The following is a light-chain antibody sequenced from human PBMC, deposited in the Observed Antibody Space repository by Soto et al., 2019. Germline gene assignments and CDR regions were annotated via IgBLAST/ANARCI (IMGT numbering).Light chain of an antibody. CDR2: AAS. V-gene: IGKV1-12*01. CDR1: QDITTW. J-gene: IGKJ1*01. CDR3: QQANSFPWT. Sequence: DIRMTQSPSSVSASVGDRVTITCRASQDITTWLAWYRQKLGKAPELLIYAASNLQSGVPSRFSGSGSGTDFTLTISSLQPEDFVTYYCQQANSFPWTFGQGTRVEI.